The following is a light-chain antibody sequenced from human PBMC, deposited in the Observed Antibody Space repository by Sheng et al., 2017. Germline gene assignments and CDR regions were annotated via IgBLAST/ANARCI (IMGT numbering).Light chain of an antibody. CDR1: QGISSS. CDR3: QLINSYPPFT. Sequence: DIQLTQSPSFLSASVGDRVTITCRASQGISSSLAWYQQKPGKGPKLLIYAASTLQSGVPSRFSGSGSGTEFTLTISSLQPEDFATFYCQLINSYPPFTFGQGTRLDMK. J-gene: IGKJ5*01. V-gene: IGKV1-9*01. CDR2: AAS.